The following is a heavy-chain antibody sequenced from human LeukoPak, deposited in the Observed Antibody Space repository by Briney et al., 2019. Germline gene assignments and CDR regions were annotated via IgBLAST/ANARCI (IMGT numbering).Heavy chain of an antibody. J-gene: IGHJ4*02. CDR1: GYTFTGYY. V-gene: IGHV1-2*02. Sequence: AASVTVSCKASGYTFTGYYMHWVRQAPGQGLEWMGWINPNSGGTNYAQKFQGRVTMTRDTSISTAYMELSRLRSDDTAVYYCARAHPRGSGYYPHWGQGTLVTVSS. CDR2: INPNSGGT. CDR3: ARAHPRGSGYYPH. D-gene: IGHD3-22*01.